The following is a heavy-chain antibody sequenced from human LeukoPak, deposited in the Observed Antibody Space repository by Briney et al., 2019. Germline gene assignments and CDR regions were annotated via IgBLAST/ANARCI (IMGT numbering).Heavy chain of an antibody. CDR1: EYTFTSYD. CDR3: ARGLWVQRWLQSGLGY. V-gene: IGHV1-8*01. D-gene: IGHD5-24*01. CDR2: MNPNSGNT. J-gene: IGHJ4*02. Sequence: ASVKVSCKASEYTFTSYDINWVRQATGQGLEWMGWMNPNSGNTGYAQKFQGRVTMTRNTSISTAYMEMSSLRSEDTAVYYCARGLWVQRWLQSGLGYWGQGTLVTVSS.